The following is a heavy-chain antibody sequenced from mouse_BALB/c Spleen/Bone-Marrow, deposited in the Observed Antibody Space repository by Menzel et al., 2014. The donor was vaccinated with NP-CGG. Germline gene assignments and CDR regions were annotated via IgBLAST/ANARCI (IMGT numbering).Heavy chain of an antibody. CDR1: GFTFTDYY. Sequence: EVHLVESGGGLVQPGGSLRLSCATSGFTFTDYYMSWVRQPPGKALEWLGFIRNKANGYTTEYSASVKGRFTISRDNSQSILYLQMNTLRAEDSATYYCANLPYYSNSAWFAYWGQGTLVTVSA. CDR3: ANLPYYSNSAWFAY. CDR2: IRNKANGYTT. V-gene: IGHV7-3*02. D-gene: IGHD2-5*01. J-gene: IGHJ3*01.